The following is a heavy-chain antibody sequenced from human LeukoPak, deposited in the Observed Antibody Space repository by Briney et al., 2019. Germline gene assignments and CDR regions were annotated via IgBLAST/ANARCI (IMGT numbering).Heavy chain of an antibody. CDR1: GGSISRYY. CDR3: ARKIQTGTALDY. D-gene: IGHD1-1*01. J-gene: IGHJ4*02. CDR2: IYYSRST. V-gene: IGHV4-59*01. Sequence: PSETLSLTCTGSGGSISRYYWSWIRQPPGQGLEWIGYIYYSRSTNYNPSLKSRVTISVDTSKNQFSLKLSSVTAADTAVYYCARKIQTGTALDYWGQGTLVTVSS.